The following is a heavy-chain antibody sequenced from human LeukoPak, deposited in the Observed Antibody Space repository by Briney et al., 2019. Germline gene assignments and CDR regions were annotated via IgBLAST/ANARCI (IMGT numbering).Heavy chain of an antibody. CDR3: ARQAGYYYYGMDV. V-gene: IGHV3-53*01. CDR2: IYSGGST. Sequence: PGGSLRLSCAASGFTVSSNYMSWVRQAPGKGLEWVSVIYSGGSTYYADSVKGRFTISRDNSMNTLYLQMNSLRAEDTAVYYCARQAGYYYYGMDVWGKGTTVTVSS. J-gene: IGHJ6*04. CDR1: GFTVSSNY.